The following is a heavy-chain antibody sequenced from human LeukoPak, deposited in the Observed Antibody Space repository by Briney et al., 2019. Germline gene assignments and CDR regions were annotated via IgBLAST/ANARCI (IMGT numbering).Heavy chain of an antibody. CDR2: IYYSGST. Sequence: SQTLSLTCTVSGGSISSGDYYWSWIRQPPGKGLEWIGYIYYSGSTYYNPSLKSRVTISVDTSKNQFSLKLSSVTAADTAVYYCASRRWPNLVTVTTGLAIDYWGQGTLVTVSS. D-gene: IGHD4-17*01. J-gene: IGHJ4*02. CDR3: ASRRWPNLVTVTTGLAIDY. CDR1: GGSISSGDYY. V-gene: IGHV4-30-4*01.